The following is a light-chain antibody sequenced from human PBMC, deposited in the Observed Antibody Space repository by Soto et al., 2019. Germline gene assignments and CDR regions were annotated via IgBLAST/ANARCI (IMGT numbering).Light chain of an antibody. J-gene: IGKJ1*01. V-gene: IGKV3-20*01. CDR2: GAS. CDR3: QQYVSSPRT. Sequence: EIVLTQSPDTLSLSPGEGGTLSCRASQTISSSYLAWYQHKPGQAPRLLIYGASSRATGIPDRFSGSGSGTDLTLTISRLEPEDFAVYYCQQYVSSPRTFGQGTKVDIK. CDR1: QTISSSY.